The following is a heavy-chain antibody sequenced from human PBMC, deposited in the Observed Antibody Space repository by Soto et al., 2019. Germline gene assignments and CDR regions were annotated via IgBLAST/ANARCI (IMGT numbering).Heavy chain of an antibody. Sequence: SETLSLTCTVSGGSINSGGHYWSWIRQHPGKGLEWIGYIYYSGSTYYNPSLKSRVTISLDTSKNQFSLKLCSVTAADTALYYCASNLMTQGGKEWFDSWGQGTLVTVSS. J-gene: IGHJ5*01. CDR3: ASNLMTQGGKEWFDS. D-gene: IGHD1-20*01. V-gene: IGHV4-31*03. CDR1: GGSINSGGHY. CDR2: IYYSGST.